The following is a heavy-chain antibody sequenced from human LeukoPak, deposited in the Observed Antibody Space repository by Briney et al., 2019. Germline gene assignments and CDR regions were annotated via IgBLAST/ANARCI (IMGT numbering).Heavy chain of an antibody. J-gene: IGHJ4*02. CDR2: INHSGST. D-gene: IGHD6-13*01. Sequence: SETLSLTCAVYGGSFSGYYWSWIRQPPGKGLEWTGEINHSGSTNYNPSLKSRVTISVDTSKNQFSLKLSSVTAADTAVYYCAMVYSSSWPNWGQGTLVTVSS. CDR3: AMVYSSSWPN. CDR1: GGSFSGYY. V-gene: IGHV4-34*01.